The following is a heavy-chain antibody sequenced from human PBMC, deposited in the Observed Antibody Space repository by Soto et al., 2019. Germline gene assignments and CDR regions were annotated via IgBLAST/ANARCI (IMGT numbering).Heavy chain of an antibody. V-gene: IGHV1-18*01. Sequence: QVPLVQSGAEVKKPGASVKVSCKASGYTFTSYGISWVRQAPGQGLEWRGWISAYNGNTNYAQKLEGRVTMTTDTSTSTAYMELRSLRSDDTAVYYCARGRITIFGVDRGEAFDIWGQGTMVTVSA. CDR1: GYTFTSYG. CDR2: ISAYNGNT. D-gene: IGHD3-3*01. CDR3: ARGRITIFGVDRGEAFDI. J-gene: IGHJ3*02.